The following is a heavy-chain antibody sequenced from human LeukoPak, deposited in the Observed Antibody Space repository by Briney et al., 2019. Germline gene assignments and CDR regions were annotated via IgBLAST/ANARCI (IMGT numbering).Heavy chain of an antibody. J-gene: IGHJ4*02. D-gene: IGHD6-13*01. Sequence: SETLSLTCTVSGGSISSYYWSWIRQPPGKGLEWIGYIYYSGSTNYNPSLKSRVTISVDMSKNQFSLKLSSVTAADTAVYYCARMGIYGSSWYSYDYWGQGTLVTVSS. CDR1: GGSISSYY. V-gene: IGHV4-59*01. CDR3: ARMGIYGSSWYSYDY. CDR2: IYYSGST.